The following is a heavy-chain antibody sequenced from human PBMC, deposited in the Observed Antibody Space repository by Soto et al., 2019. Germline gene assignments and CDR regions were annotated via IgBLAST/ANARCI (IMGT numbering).Heavy chain of an antibody. D-gene: IGHD5-12*01. V-gene: IGHV4-39*01. Sequence: SETLSLTCIVSGGSISSTSYYWGWIRQPPGKGLEWIGSIYYSESTYYNPSLKSRVTISVDTSKNQFPRKLTSVTAADTAGYFWARHVMASPGLRVSNFDYWGQGTLVTVSS. CDR1: GGSISSTSYY. J-gene: IGHJ4*02. CDR3: ARHVMASPGLRVSNFDY. CDR2: IYYSEST.